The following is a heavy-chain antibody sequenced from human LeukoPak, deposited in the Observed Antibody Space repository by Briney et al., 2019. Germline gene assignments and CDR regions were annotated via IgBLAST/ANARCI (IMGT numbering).Heavy chain of an antibody. Sequence: PGGSLRLSCAASGFTFSSYWMSWVRQAPGKGLEWVAVIWYDGSNKYYADSVKGRFTISRDNSKNTLYLQMNSLRAEDTAVYYCARDTRAPTYYDFWSGHYYYYGMDVWGQGTTVTVSS. J-gene: IGHJ6*02. V-gene: IGHV3-33*08. CDR3: ARDTRAPTYYDFWSGHYYYYGMDV. D-gene: IGHD3-3*01. CDR2: IWYDGSNK. CDR1: GFTFSSYW.